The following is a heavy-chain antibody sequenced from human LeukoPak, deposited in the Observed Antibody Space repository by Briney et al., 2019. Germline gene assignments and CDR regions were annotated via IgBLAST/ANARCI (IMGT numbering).Heavy chain of an antibody. CDR2: ISYDGSNK. J-gene: IGHJ4*02. D-gene: IGHD6-13*01. CDR1: GFTFSSYA. V-gene: IGHV3-30*04. Sequence: GGSLRLSCAASGFTFSSYAMHWVRQAPGKGLEWVAVISYDGSNKYYADSVKGRFTISRDNSKNTLYLQMNSLRAEDTAVYYCARSYSSNWYGRAYFDYWGQGTLVTVSS. CDR3: ARSYSSNWYGRAYFDY.